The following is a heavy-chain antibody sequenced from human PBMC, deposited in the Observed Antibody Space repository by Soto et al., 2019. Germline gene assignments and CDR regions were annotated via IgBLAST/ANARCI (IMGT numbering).Heavy chain of an antibody. J-gene: IGHJ5*02. CDR1: GFTFSSYA. D-gene: IGHD2-15*01. Sequence: QVQLVESGGGVVQPGRSLRLSCAASGFTFSSYARHGVRQAPGKGLEWVAVISYDGSNKYYAASGKGRFTISRDNSKNTXFLQMNSLRAEDTAVYYCARDIVVVVAATQVNWFDPWGQGTLVTVSS. V-gene: IGHV3-30-3*01. CDR2: ISYDGSNK. CDR3: ARDIVVVVAATQVNWFDP.